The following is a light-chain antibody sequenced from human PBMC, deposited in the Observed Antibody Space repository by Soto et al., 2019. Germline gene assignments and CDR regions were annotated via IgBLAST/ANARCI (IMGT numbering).Light chain of an antibody. V-gene: IGLV1-40*01. Sequence: QSVLTQPPSVSGAPGQGVTISCAGSSSHIGATYDIHWYQQLPGADPRLLIYGNSNRPSGVPDRFAGSKSGTSASLAIIGLRVEDEGIYYCQAFDNSLSASGVFGGGTQLTVL. J-gene: IGLJ3*02. CDR1: SSHIGATYD. CDR2: GNS. CDR3: QAFDNSLSASGV.